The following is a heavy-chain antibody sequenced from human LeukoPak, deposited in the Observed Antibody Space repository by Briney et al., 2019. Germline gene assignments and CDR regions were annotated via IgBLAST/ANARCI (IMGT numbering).Heavy chain of an antibody. V-gene: IGHV1-69*05. D-gene: IGHD3-22*01. CDR2: IIPIFGTA. CDR1: GGTFSSYA. Sequence: GASVKVSCKASGGTFSSYAISWVRQAPGQGLEWMGGIIPIFGTANYAQKFQGRATITTDESTSTAYMELSSLRSEDTAVYYCARGEPNYYDSSAGPLDYWGRGTLVTVSS. CDR3: ARGEPNYYDSSAGPLDY. J-gene: IGHJ4*02.